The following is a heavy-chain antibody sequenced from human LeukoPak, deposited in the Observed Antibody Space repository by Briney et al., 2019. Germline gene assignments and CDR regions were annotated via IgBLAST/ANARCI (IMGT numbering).Heavy chain of an antibody. J-gene: IGHJ4*02. CDR2: IIPIFGTA. D-gene: IGHD1-26*01. CDR1: GGTFSSYA. Sequence: SVKVSCKASGGTFSSYAISWVRQAPGQGLEWMGGIIPIFGTANYAQKFQGRVTITADKSTSTAYMELSSLRSEDTAVYYCARSVVGATFHYWGQGTLITVSS. V-gene: IGHV1-69*06. CDR3: ARSVVGATFHY.